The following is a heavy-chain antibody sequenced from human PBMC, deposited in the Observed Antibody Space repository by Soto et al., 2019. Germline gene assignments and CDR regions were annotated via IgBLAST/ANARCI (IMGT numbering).Heavy chain of an antibody. J-gene: IGHJ4*02. CDR3: VRGRGWRDY. CDR1: GYTFTNYD. V-gene: IGHV1-8*01. Sequence: QVQLVQSGAEVKKPGASVKVSCKASGYTFTNYDINWVRQAPGQGLEWMGWMDPKSGNTDYAQKFQGRVTITRNTSISTAYLEVSSLSSEDTAVYFCVRGRGWRDYWGQGTLVTVSS. CDR2: MDPKSGNT. D-gene: IGHD2-15*01.